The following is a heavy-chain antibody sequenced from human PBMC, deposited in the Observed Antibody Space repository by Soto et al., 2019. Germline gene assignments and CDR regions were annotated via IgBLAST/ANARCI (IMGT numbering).Heavy chain of an antibody. CDR3: AKLAFVSDVRTPDSFDF. D-gene: IGHD3-16*01. J-gene: IGHJ3*01. V-gene: IGHV3-23*01. CDR2: ISDSGGST. CDR1: GFTFSSYA. Sequence: GGSLRLSCAASGFTFSSYAMSWVRQAPGKGLEWVSAISDSGGSTYYADSVKGRFTISRDNSKNTMYLQMNSLRAEDTAVYYCAKLAFVSDVRTPDSFDFWGQGTMVTVSS.